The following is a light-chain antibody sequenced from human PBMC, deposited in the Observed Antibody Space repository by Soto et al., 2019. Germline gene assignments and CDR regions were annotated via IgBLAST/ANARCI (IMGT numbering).Light chain of an antibody. CDR2: MGS. CDR1: QSLLHSNGFHY. J-gene: IGKJ3*01. CDR3: TRAVQTPFT. Sequence: DIVLTQSPLSLPVTPGEPASISCRSSQSLLHSNGFHYLDWYLQKPGQSPQLLIYMGSNRVSGVSDSFSGSGSGTDFTLKISRVEADDVGVYYCTRAVQTPFTFGPGTKVDIK. V-gene: IGKV2-28*01.